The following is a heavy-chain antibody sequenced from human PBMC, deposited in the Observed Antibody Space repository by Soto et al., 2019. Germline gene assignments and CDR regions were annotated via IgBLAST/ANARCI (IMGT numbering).Heavy chain of an antibody. V-gene: IGHV3-53*01. J-gene: IGHJ6*02. CDR1: WFTVSSNY. CDR3: ARDGAAAGWEDYYGMDV. CDR2: IYSGGST. Sequence: PGGSLRLSCAASWFTVSSNYMSWVRQAPGKGLEWVSVIYSGGSTYYADSVKGRFTISRDNSKNTLYLQMNSLRAEDTAVYYCARDGAAAGWEDYYGMDVWGQGTTVTVS. D-gene: IGHD6-13*01.